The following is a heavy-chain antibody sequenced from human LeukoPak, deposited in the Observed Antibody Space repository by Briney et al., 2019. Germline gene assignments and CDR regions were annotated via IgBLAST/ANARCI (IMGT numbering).Heavy chain of an antibody. V-gene: IGHV3-15*01. J-gene: IGHJ1*01. CDR1: GFTFSNAW. CDR2: IKSKTDGGTT. Sequence: GGSLRLSCAASGFTFSNAWMTWVRQAPGKGLEWVGRIKSKTDGGTTDYAAPVKGRSTISRDDSQNTLYLQMNSLKTEDTALYYCTTPPGNYYAWAYFQHWGQGTLVTVSS. CDR3: TTPPGNYYAWAYFQH. D-gene: IGHD1-26*01.